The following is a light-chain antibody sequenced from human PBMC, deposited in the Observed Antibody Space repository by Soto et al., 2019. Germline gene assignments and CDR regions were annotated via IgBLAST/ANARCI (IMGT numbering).Light chain of an antibody. V-gene: IGKV1-5*01. CDR3: QQYNGYSRT. Sequence: DVQMTQSPSTVSASVGERVTITCRASQNINSWLAWYQQKPGSAPKVLIYDASSLESGVPSRFSGSRSETEFTLTISSLQPDHFATYYCQQYNGYSRTFGQGTKVDIK. CDR1: QNINSW. CDR2: DAS. J-gene: IGKJ1*01.